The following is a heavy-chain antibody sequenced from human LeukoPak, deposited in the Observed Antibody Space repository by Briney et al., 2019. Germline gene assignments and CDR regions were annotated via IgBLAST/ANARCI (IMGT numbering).Heavy chain of an antibody. Sequence: GGSLRLSCAASGFAVSSNYMGWVRQAPGKGLEWVSVIYSGGDTYYADSVKGRFTISRDNSKNMIYLEMSSLKAEDTAVYYCAKERSLEIAVAGTIFDHWGQGTLVTVSS. CDR2: IYSGGDT. D-gene: IGHD6-19*01. J-gene: IGHJ4*02. V-gene: IGHV3-66*01. CDR3: AKERSLEIAVAGTIFDH. CDR1: GFAVSSNY.